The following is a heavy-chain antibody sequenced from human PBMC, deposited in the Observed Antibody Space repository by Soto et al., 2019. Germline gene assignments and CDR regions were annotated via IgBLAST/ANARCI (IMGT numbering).Heavy chain of an antibody. V-gene: IGHV3-30*03. CDR1: GFTFGSYG. CDR3: TRDTYYGMDV. Sequence: GGSLRLSCAASGFTFGSYGMHWVRQAPGKGLEWVAVISYDGSNKYYADSVKGRFTISRDNAKNTVYLQMDSLRAEDTSIYYCTRDTYYGMDVWGQGTTVTVSS. J-gene: IGHJ6*02. CDR2: ISYDGSNK.